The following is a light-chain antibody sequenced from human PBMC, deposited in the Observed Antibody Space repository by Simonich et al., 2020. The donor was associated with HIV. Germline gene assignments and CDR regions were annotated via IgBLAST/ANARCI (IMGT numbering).Light chain of an antibody. J-gene: IGKJ1*01. CDR3: QQYNNYPKT. V-gene: IGKV1-5*03. CDR2: EAS. Sequence: DIQMTQSPSSLSASVGDRVNITCRASQSISSYLNWYQQKPGKAPKLLIYEASSLQSGVPSRFSGSGSGAEFTLTISSLQPDDFATYYCQQYNNYPKTFGQGTKVEIK. CDR1: QSISSY.